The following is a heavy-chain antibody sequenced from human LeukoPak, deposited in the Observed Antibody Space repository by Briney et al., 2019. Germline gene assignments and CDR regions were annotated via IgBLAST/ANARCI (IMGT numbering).Heavy chain of an antibody. Sequence: SGTLSLTCTVSGGSISSYYWSWIRQPPGKGLEWIGYIYYSGSTNYNPSLKSRVTISVDTSKNQFSLKLSPVTAADTAIYYCARDRSGGYNWFDPWGQGTLVTVSS. J-gene: IGHJ5*02. D-gene: IGHD2-15*01. CDR3: ARDRSGGYNWFDP. CDR1: GGSISSYY. CDR2: IYYSGST. V-gene: IGHV4-59*01.